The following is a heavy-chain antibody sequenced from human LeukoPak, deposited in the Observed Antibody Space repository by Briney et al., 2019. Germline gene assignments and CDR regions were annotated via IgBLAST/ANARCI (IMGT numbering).Heavy chain of an antibody. J-gene: IGHJ4*02. V-gene: IGHV3-30*18. CDR2: VSYDGSNK. Sequence: PGGSLRLSCAASGFSFSSYGIHWVRQAPGKGLDWVGVVSYDGSNKYYADSVKGRFIISRDNSKNTLYLQMNGLRVEDTAVYYCAKEHVLKGTADFWGQGTLVTVSS. CDR3: AKEHVLKGTADF. CDR1: GFSFSSYG. D-gene: IGHD1-7*01.